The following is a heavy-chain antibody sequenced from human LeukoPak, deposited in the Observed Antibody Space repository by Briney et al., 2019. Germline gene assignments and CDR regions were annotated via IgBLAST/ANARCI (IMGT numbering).Heavy chain of an antibody. D-gene: IGHD2-15*01. Sequence: SGGSLRLSCAASGFTFSNYWMSWVRQAPGKGLEWVANIKQDGSEKYYVDSVKGRFPISRDNAKNSLYLQMNSLRAEDTALYYCAREDQPRGTFDYWGQGILVTVSS. J-gene: IGHJ4*02. V-gene: IGHV3-7*05. CDR2: IKQDGSEK. CDR1: GFTFSNYW. CDR3: AREDQPRGTFDY.